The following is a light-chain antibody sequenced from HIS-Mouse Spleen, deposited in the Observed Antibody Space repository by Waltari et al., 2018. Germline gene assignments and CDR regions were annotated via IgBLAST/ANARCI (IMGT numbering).Light chain of an antibody. CDR1: NIGSKS. V-gene: IGLV3-21*03. J-gene: IGLJ2*01. CDR2: GDS. Sequence: SYVLTQPPSVSVAPGKTARITCGGNNIGSKSVHWYQQKPGQAPVLGVYGDSDRPSAFPWRFSGSNAGNTATLTISRVEAGDEADYYCQVWDSSSDHVVFGGGTKLTVL. CDR3: QVWDSSSDHVV.